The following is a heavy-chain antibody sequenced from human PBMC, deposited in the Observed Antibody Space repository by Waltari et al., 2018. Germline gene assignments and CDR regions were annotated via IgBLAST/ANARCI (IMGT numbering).Heavy chain of an antibody. J-gene: IGHJ4*02. CDR2: INPNSVGT. D-gene: IGHD3-10*01. CDR3: AREFGKWPDGY. CDR1: GYTFTGYY. V-gene: IGHV1-2*02. Sequence: QVQLVQSGAEVKKPGASVKVSCKASGYTFTGYYMHWVRQAPGQGLEWMGWINPNSVGTNYAQKFQGRVTMTRDTSISTAYMELSRLRSDDTAVYYCAREFGKWPDGYWGQGTLVTVSS.